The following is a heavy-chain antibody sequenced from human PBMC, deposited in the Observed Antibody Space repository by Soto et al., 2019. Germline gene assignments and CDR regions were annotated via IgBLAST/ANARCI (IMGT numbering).Heavy chain of an antibody. V-gene: IGHV4-30-2*01. CDR1: GGSISSGGYS. Sequence: HLQLQGSGSGLVKPSQTLSLTCAVSGGSISSGGYSVTWIRQPPGKGLEWIGYIYHSGSTYYNPSLKSRVTISVDRSKNQFSLKLSSVTAADTAVYYCAAGGGLPRYYWGQGTLVTVSS. CDR2: IYHSGST. CDR3: AAGGGLPRYY. D-gene: IGHD5-12*01. J-gene: IGHJ4*02.